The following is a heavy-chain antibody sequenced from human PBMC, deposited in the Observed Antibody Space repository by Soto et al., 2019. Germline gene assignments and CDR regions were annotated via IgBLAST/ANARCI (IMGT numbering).Heavy chain of an antibody. D-gene: IGHD6-6*01. V-gene: IGHV1-2*04. CDR2: INPNSGGT. Sequence: ASVKVSCKASGYTFTGYYMHWVRQAPGQGLEWMGWINPNSGGTNYAQKFQGWVTMTRDTSISTAYMELSRLRSDDTAVYYCARERQLVDAGYGMDVWGQGTTVTV. J-gene: IGHJ6*02. CDR1: GYTFTGYY. CDR3: ARERQLVDAGYGMDV.